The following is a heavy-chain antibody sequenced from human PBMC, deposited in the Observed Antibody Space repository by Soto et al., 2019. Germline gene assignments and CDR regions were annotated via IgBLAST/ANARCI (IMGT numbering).Heavy chain of an antibody. V-gene: IGHV1-3*01. CDR1: GYSFTSYA. D-gene: IGHD2-15*01. CDR2: INAGNGNT. J-gene: IGHJ4*02. Sequence: GASVKASCKDPGYSFTSYAMHWVRQANGQRLEWMGWINAGNGNTKYSQKFQGRVTMTRNTSISTAYMELGSLRSEDTAVYYCARGPGFRCSGGSCPILFDYWGQGTLVTVSS. CDR3: ARGPGFRCSGGSCPILFDY.